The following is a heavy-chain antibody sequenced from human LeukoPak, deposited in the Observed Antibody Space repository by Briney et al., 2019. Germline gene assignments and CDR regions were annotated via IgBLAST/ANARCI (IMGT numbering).Heavy chain of an antibody. D-gene: IGHD1-1*01. CDR1: GGSISSRNW. J-gene: IGHJ4*02. CDR2: IYHSGST. V-gene: IGHV4-4*02. CDR3: ARIGNYYFDY. Sequence: PSETLSLTYAVSGGSISSRNWWRWVRQPQGKGLEWIGEIYHSGSTNYNPSLKSQVTISVDKSKNQFSLKLTSVTDADTAGYYCARIGNYYFDYWGQGTLVTVSS.